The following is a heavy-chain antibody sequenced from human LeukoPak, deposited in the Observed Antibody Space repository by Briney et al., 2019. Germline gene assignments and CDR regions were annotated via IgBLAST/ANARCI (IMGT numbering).Heavy chain of an antibody. J-gene: IGHJ1*01. Sequence: GGSLRLSCAASGFTFSSYSMNWVRQAPGKGLEWVSYISSSSSTIYYADSVKGRFTISRDNAKNSLYLQMNSLRAEDTAVYYCARALSGSRAEYFQHWGQGTLVPVSS. CDR2: ISSSSSTI. V-gene: IGHV3-48*01. CDR1: GFTFSSYS. D-gene: IGHD3-10*01. CDR3: ARALSGSRAEYFQH.